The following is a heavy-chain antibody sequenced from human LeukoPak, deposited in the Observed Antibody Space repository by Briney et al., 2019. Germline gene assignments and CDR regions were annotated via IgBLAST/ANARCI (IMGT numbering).Heavy chain of an antibody. CDR2: ISSSGLSI. Sequence: GGSLRLSCAASGFTFSDYYMSWIRQAPGKGLEWVPYISSSGLSIYYADSVKGRFTISRDNAKNSVHLQMNSLRDEDTAIYYCARGLSGVVIMYYFDFWGQGNLVTVSS. V-gene: IGHV3-11*01. CDR3: ARGLSGVVIMYYFDF. CDR1: GFTFSDYY. D-gene: IGHD3-3*01. J-gene: IGHJ4*02.